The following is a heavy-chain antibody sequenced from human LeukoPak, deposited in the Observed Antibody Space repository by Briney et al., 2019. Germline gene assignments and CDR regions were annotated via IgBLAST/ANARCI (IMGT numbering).Heavy chain of an antibody. D-gene: IGHD2-8*02. CDR1: VFTFSSYS. Sequence: GGSLSLSCAASVFTFSSYSMNWVRQAPGKGLEWVSSISSRSTYIYHAESVKGRFTISRDNAKNSLFLQMNSLRVEDTAVYYCTKAPLRSCTGAFCYPFDYWGQGTLVTVSS. CDR2: ISSRSTYI. CDR3: TKAPLRSCTGAFCYPFDY. J-gene: IGHJ4*02. V-gene: IGHV3-21*04.